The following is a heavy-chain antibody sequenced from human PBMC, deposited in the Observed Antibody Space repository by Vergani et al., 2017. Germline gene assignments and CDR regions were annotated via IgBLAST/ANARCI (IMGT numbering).Heavy chain of an antibody. V-gene: IGHV4-30-2*01. CDR1: GGPISSGGYS. D-gene: IGHD4-23*01. CDR3: ARGGVVTPFDY. CDR2: IYHSGSN. J-gene: IGHJ4*02. Sequence: QLQLQESGSGLVKPSQTLSLTCAVSGGPISSGGYSWGWIRQPPGKGLEWIVYIYHSGSNYYNPSLKSRITISVDRSKNQFSLKLSSVTAADTAVYYCARGGVVTPFDYWGQGTLVTVSS.